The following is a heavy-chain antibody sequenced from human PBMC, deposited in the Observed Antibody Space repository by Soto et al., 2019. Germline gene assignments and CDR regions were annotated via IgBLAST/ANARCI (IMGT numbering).Heavy chain of an antibody. J-gene: IGHJ4*02. CDR2: ISYDGSNK. CDR3: AKDGNEDWDYFDY. Sequence: GGSLRLSCAASGFTFSSYGMHWVRQAPGKGLEWVAVISYDGSNKYYADSVKGRFTISRDNSENTLYLQMNSLRAEDTAVYYCAKDGNEDWDYFDYWGQGTLVTVSS. D-gene: IGHD3-9*01. V-gene: IGHV3-30*18. CDR1: GFTFSSYG.